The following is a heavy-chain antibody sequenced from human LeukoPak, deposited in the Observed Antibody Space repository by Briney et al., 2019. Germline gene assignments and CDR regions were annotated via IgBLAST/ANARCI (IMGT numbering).Heavy chain of an antibody. V-gene: IGHV3-74*01. CDR1: GFTFSSYA. J-gene: IGHJ4*02. CDR3: ASFGISWRSSY. Sequence: GGSLRLSCAASGFTFSSYAMSWVRQAPGKGLVWVSRISDDGSYTSNVDSVKGRFTISRDNVNNMLYLHMNSLRAEDTAVYYCASFGISWRSSYWGQGTLVTVSS. D-gene: IGHD2-21*01. CDR2: ISDDGSYT.